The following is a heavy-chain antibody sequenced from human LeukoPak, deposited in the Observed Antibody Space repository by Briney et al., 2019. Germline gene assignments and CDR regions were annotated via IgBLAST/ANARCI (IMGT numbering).Heavy chain of an antibody. Sequence: PSETLSLTCAVSGGSISSNSYYWGWIRQPPGKGLEWIGSIYYSGSTYYNPSLKSRVTISVDTSKNQFSLKLTSVTAADTAVYYCARDASGMALYYWGQGTLVTVSS. V-gene: IGHV4-39*07. CDR3: ARDASGMALYY. J-gene: IGHJ4*02. CDR2: IYYSGST. CDR1: GGSISSNSYY. D-gene: IGHD5-18*01.